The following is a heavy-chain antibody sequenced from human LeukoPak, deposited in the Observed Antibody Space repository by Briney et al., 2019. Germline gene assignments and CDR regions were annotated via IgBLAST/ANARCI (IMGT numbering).Heavy chain of an antibody. CDR3: AKNRGANYYNYYMDV. CDR1: GFTFSTYA. CDR2: IGGGGRDT. D-gene: IGHD4/OR15-4a*01. Sequence: AGGSLRLSCAASGFTFSTYAMSWVRQAPGKGLEWLSTIGGGGRDTFYADSVKGRFTVSRDNSKNTLYLQMSSLRAEDTAVYFCAKNRGANYYNYYMDVWGKGTTVTVSS. V-gene: IGHV3-23*01. J-gene: IGHJ6*03.